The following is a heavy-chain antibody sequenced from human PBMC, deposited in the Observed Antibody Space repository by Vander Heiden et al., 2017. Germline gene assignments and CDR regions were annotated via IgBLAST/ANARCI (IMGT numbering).Heavy chain of an antibody. Sequence: EVQVLESGGGLVQPGGSLRLSCVASGFTFSDFAMGWVRQAPGKGLEWVSGLSASGESIYYADSVRGRFTISRDNSKNTISLQMNSLRSEDTAVYYCAKDAFGQPKYYFDYWGLGTLVTVSS. CDR3: AKDAFGQPKYYFDY. V-gene: IGHV3-23*01. CDR1: GFTFSDFA. D-gene: IGHD3-16*01. CDR2: LSASGESI. J-gene: IGHJ4*01.